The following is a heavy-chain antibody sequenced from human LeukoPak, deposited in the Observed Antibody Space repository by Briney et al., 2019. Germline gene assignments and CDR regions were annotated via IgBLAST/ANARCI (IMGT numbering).Heavy chain of an antibody. Sequence: GGSLRLSCAASGFTVSRNYMSWVRQAPGKGLEWVSVIYSGGSTYYADSVKGRFTISRDNSKNTLYLQMNSLRAEDTAVYYCARDHYHSSGYHEYWGQGTLVTVSS. J-gene: IGHJ4*02. V-gene: IGHV3-66*01. CDR3: ARDHYHSSGYHEY. D-gene: IGHD3-22*01. CDR1: GFTVSRNY. CDR2: IYSGGST.